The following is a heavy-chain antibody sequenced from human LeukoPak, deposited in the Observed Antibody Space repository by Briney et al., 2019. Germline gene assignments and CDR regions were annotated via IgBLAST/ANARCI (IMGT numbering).Heavy chain of an antibody. J-gene: IGHJ4*02. Sequence: SVKVSCKASGGTFSSYAISWVRQAPGQGLEWMGGIIPIFGTANYAQKFQGRVTITTDESTSTAYMELSSLRSEATAVYYCARGDYGDYYFDYWGQGTLVTVSS. CDR1: GGTFSSYA. V-gene: IGHV1-69*05. CDR3: ARGDYGDYYFDY. D-gene: IGHD4-17*01. CDR2: IIPIFGTA.